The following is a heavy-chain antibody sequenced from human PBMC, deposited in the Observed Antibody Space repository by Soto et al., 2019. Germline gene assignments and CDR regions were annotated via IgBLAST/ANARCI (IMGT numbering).Heavy chain of an antibody. Sequence: QVHLQESGPGLVKPSQTLSLTCTVSAGSISSDNYYWTWIRQHPGKGLEWIGDIYHTGTTSYTPSLKSRLIISVDTAKNQVSLKLRSVTAADTAVYYCARDRRLGVAGFRYYGMDVWGQGTTVTVSS. CDR3: ARDRRLGVAGFRYYGMDV. CDR1: AGSISSDNYY. CDR2: IYHTGTT. J-gene: IGHJ6*02. D-gene: IGHD6-19*01. V-gene: IGHV4-31*03.